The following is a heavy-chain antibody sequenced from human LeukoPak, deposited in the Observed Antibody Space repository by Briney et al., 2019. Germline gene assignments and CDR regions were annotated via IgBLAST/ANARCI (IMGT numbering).Heavy chain of an antibody. Sequence: GSLRLSPAVARVSPRSNYMCSGPQTPQERLGRGSIIYSDVGTPYTTPAQGRFTISRDNSKTMLYLQMNSLRAEHTALYYCTREVGATVYWGQGTLVTVSS. V-gene: IGHV3-66*01. CDR1: RVSPRSNY. D-gene: IGHD1-26*01. J-gene: IGHJ4*02. CDR2: IYSDVGT. CDR3: TREVGATVY.